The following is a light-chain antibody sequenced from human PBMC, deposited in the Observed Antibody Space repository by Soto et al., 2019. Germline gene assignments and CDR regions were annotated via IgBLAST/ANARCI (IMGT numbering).Light chain of an antibody. V-gene: IGKV1-33*01. J-gene: IGKJ2*03. CDR3: QQYDNLPPFS. Sequence: DIQMTHSPPSLSASVGDRVTITCQASQDITNYLNWYQQKPGKAPKLLIYDASNLGTGVPSRFSGSGSGTDFVFTISSLQPEDAATYYCQQYDNLPPFSFGQGTKLEIK. CDR2: DAS. CDR1: QDITNY.